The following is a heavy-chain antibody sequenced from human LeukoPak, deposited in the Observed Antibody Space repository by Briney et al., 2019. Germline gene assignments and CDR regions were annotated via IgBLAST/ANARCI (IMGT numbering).Heavy chain of an antibody. CDR3: AKLTTH. CDR2: ISGSGGTT. V-gene: IGHV3-23*01. D-gene: IGHD1-14*01. CDR1: GFSFSSNW. Sequence: GGSLRLSCEVSGFSFSSNWMSWVRQAPGKGLEWVSAISGSGGTTYYADSVKGRFTISRDNSKNTLYLQMNSLRAEDAAVYFCAKLTTHWGQGTLVTVSS. J-gene: IGHJ4*02.